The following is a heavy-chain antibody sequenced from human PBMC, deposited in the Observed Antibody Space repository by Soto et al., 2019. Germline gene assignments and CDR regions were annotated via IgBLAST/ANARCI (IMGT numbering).Heavy chain of an antibody. D-gene: IGHD7-27*01. V-gene: IGHV4-59*11. Sequence: QVHLQESGPGLVKPSETLSLTCTVSGGSINNHYWSWIRQPPGKGLEWMGYVYYTGSTNYIPSLESRVTMSVDTSKNQVSLNLTSLTAADTAIYYCARANWYSEYWGQGTLVTVSS. CDR3: ARANWYSEY. CDR2: VYYTGST. CDR1: GGSINNHY. J-gene: IGHJ4*02.